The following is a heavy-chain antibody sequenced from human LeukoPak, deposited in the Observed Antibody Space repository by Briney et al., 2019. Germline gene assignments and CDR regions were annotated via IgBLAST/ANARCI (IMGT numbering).Heavy chain of an antibody. Sequence: SETLSLTCTVSGGSMNNNSWSWIRQPAGKGLDWVGRIHSSASTNYNPSLKSRVTMSVDTSKNQFSLKLSSVTAADTALYYCARGTLRLGDLSLSNYFDPWGQGTLVTVSS. V-gene: IGHV4-4*07. CDR3: ARGTLRLGDLSLSNYFDP. CDR2: IHSSAST. CDR1: GGSMNNNS. J-gene: IGHJ5*02. D-gene: IGHD3-16*02.